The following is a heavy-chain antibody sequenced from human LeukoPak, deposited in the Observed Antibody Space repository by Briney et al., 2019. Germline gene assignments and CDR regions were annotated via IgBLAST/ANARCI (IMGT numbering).Heavy chain of an antibody. Sequence: PSQTLSLTCTVSGGSISSGGYYWSWIRQHPGQGLEWIGYIYYSGSTYYNPSLKSRVTISVDTSKNQFSLKLSSVTAADTAVYYCARVYGGNPIPYYFDYWGQGTLVTVS. V-gene: IGHV4-31*03. J-gene: IGHJ4*02. CDR3: ARVYGGNPIPYYFDY. CDR1: GGSISSGGYY. D-gene: IGHD4-23*01. CDR2: IYYSGST.